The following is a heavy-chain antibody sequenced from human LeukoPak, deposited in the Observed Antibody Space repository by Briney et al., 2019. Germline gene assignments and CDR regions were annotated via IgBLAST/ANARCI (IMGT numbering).Heavy chain of an antibody. J-gene: IGHJ3*01. Sequence: SETLSLTCAVSGVSITSGSYCSGWVRHPPRKGRGWGVSIYYSASNYYTPSLKSRVTISVAASKNQFYLKLRSVTAADTAVYYCVDSTPFDYRNSYDAFDLWGQGTMVTVSS. CDR3: VDSTPFDYRNSYDAFDL. CDR1: GVSITSGSYC. D-gene: IGHD4-11*01. CDR2: IYYSASN. V-gene: IGHV4-39*01.